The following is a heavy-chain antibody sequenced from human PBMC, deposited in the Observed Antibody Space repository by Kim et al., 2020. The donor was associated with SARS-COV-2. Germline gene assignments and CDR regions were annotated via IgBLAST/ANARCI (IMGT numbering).Heavy chain of an antibody. D-gene: IGHD5-18*01. Sequence: YEQEFRDRDTMTRDTSTSTVYMELSSLRSEDTAVYYCARAMVTTDAFDIWGQGTMVTVSS. V-gene: IGHV1-46*01. J-gene: IGHJ3*02. CDR3: ARAMVTTDAFDI.